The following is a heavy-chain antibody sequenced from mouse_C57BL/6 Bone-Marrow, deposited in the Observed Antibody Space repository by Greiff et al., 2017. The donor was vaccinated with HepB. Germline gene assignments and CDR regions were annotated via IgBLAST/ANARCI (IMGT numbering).Heavy chain of an antibody. J-gene: IGHJ4*01. CDR3: ARTNYSYYYAMDY. Sequence: EVQLQQSGPELVKPGASVKIPCKASGYTFTNYNMDWVKQSHGQSLEWIGNINPYNGGTIYNQKFKGKATLTVDKSSSTAYMELRSLTSEDTAVYYCARTNYSYYYAMDYGGQGTAVTVSS. CDR2: INPYNGGT. V-gene: IGHV1-18*01. D-gene: IGHD2-1*01. CDR1: GYTFTNYN.